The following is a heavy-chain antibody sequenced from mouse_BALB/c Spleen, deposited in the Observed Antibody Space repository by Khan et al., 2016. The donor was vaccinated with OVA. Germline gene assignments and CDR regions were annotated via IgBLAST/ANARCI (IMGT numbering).Heavy chain of an antibody. V-gene: IGHV3-2*02. CDR3: ARRGDGYYGAMDY. CDR2: ISYSGST. D-gene: IGHD2-3*01. J-gene: IGHJ4*01. Sequence: VQLKQSGPGLVKPSQSLSLTCTVTGYSITSDYAWNWIRQFPGNKLEWMGYISYSGSTSYNPSLKSRISITRDTSKNQFFLQLNSVTTGDTATYYCARRGDGYYGAMDYWGQGTSVTVSS. CDR1: GYSITSDYA.